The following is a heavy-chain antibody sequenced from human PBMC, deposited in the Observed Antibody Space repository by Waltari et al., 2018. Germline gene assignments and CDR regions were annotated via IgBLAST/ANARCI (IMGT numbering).Heavy chain of an antibody. D-gene: IGHD4-17*01. CDR3: ATGGDYDEYALHYFRGLDV. CDR1: GNSITESP. Sequence: QVQLVQSEAEVMKPGASVKVSCTVSGNSITESPMHRVRQAPGKGLEWMGSFDPEDGEGTYAQGVLDRVTMTEDRSTNTAYMELSSLRLEDTAVYYCATGGDYDEYALHYFRGLDVWGQGTTVIVAS. CDR2: FDPEDGEG. V-gene: IGHV1-24*01. J-gene: IGHJ6*02.